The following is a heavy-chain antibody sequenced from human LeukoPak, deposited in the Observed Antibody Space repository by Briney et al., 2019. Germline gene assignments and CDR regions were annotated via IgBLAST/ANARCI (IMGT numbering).Heavy chain of an antibody. V-gene: IGHV1-24*01. Sequence: GASVKVSCKVSRYTLPELSMHWVRQAPGKGGGWVGGFYPEDGETIYAKKCQGRVTMTEDTSTDTAYMELSSLRSEDTAVYYCATRARSSGSYSLNWFDPWGQGTLVTVSS. CDR1: RYTLPELS. D-gene: IGHD6-19*01. CDR2: FYPEDGET. J-gene: IGHJ5*02. CDR3: ATRARSSGSYSLNWFDP.